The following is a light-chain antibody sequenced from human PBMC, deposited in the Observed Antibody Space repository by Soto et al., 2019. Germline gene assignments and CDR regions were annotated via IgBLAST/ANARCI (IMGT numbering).Light chain of an antibody. CDR1: SSDVGGYNY. CDR2: EVS. CDR3: SSYTSSSTLV. V-gene: IGLV2-14*01. J-gene: IGLJ1*01. Sequence: QSALTQPASVSGSPGQSITISCTGTSSDVGGYNYVSWYQQYPGRAPKFIIYEVSHRPSGVSNRFSASKSGNTASLTISGLQAEDEADYYCSSYTSSSTLVFGTGTKVTV.